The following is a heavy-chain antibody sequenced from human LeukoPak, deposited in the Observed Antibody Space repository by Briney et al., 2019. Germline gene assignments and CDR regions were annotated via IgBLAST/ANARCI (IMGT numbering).Heavy chain of an antibody. CDR2: INPNSGGT. Sequence: ASVKVSCKASGYTFTSYDINWVRQATGQGLEWMGWINPNSGGTNYAQKFQGRVTMTRDTSISTAYMELSRLRSDDTAVYYCASSFPWGYYFDYWGQGTLVTVSS. CDR1: GYTFTSYD. J-gene: IGHJ4*02. D-gene: IGHD3-16*01. V-gene: IGHV1-2*02. CDR3: ASSFPWGYYFDY.